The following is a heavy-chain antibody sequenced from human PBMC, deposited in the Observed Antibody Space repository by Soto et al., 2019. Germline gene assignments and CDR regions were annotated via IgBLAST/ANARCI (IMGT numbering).Heavy chain of an antibody. V-gene: IGHV1-69*01. D-gene: IGHD4-17*01. J-gene: IGHJ4*02. CDR2: IIPIFGTA. Sequence: QVQLVQSGAEVKKPGSSVKVSCKASGGTFSSYAISWVRQAPGQGLEWMGGIIPIFGTANYAQKFQGRVTLTADESTSTAYMELSSLRSEDTAVYYCARDSMRDYVDPRGYFDYWGQGTLVTVSS. CDR3: ARDSMRDYVDPRGYFDY. CDR1: GGTFSSYA.